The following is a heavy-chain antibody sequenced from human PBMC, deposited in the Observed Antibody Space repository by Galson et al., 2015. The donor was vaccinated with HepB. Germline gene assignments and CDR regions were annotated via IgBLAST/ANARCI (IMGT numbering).Heavy chain of an antibody. CDR3: ARAPLYYNSLTGYYNQPWDLDL. D-gene: IGHD3-9*01. Sequence: SLRLSCAASGFTFSSYWMSWVRQAPGKGLEWVANIQQDGSEKYYVDSVKGRFTISRDNAKNSLYLQMNSLRAEDTAVYYCARAPLYYNSLTGYYNQPWDLDLWGQGTLVTVSS. V-gene: IGHV3-7*05. J-gene: IGHJ5*02. CDR2: IQQDGSEK. CDR1: GFTFSSYW.